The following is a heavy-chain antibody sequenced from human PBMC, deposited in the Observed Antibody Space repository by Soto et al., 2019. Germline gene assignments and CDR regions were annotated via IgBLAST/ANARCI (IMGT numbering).Heavy chain of an antibody. D-gene: IGHD1-26*01. J-gene: IGHJ4*02. CDR2: IYWDDDK. CDR3: AHARSGPRIEEYLAYYFAS. V-gene: IGHV2-5*02. CDR1: GFSLSTREVG. Sequence: QITLKESGPTLVKPTQTLTLTCTFSGFSLSTREVGVGWIRQPPGKALEWLALIYWDDDKRYSPSLKTRLTITKDTSKNQVALTMTKMDPVDTATYYCAHARSGPRIEEYLAYYFASWGQGTLVTVSS.